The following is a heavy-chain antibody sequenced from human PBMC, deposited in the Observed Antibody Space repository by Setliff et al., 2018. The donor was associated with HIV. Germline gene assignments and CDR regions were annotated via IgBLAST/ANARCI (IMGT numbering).Heavy chain of an antibody. V-gene: IGHV4-4*07. CDR2: IYTSGST. D-gene: IGHD6-13*01. CDR1: GGSISSHH. J-gene: IGHJ3*02. Sequence: KTSETLSLTCTVSGGSISSHHWSWIRQPAGKGLEWIGRIYTSGSTNYNPSLKSRVTMSVDTSKNQFSLNLNSVTAADTAVYYCVRGPHTSSWYGGYAFDIWGQGTMVTVS. CDR3: VRGPHTSSWYGGYAFDI.